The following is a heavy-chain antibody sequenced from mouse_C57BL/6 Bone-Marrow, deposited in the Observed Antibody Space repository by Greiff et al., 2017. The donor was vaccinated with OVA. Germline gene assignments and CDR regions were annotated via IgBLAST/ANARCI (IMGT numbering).Heavy chain of an antibody. CDR1: GYTFTSYW. Sequence: QVQLQQPGAELVKPGASVKVSCKASGYTFTSYWMHWLKQRPGQGLEWLGRIHPSDSDTNYNQKFKGKATLTVDKSSSTAYMQLSSRTSEDSAVYYCAIGWFAYWGQGTLVTVAA. CDR2: IHPSDSDT. J-gene: IGHJ3*01. CDR3: AIGWFAY. V-gene: IGHV1-74*01.